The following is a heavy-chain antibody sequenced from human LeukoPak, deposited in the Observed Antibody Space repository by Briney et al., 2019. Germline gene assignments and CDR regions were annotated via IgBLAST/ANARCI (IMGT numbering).Heavy chain of an antibody. J-gene: IGHJ4*02. V-gene: IGHV3-23*01. CDR1: GFTFSSYA. CDR2: ISGSGGST. CDR3: AKIFFPRYQQLGLFDY. D-gene: IGHD6-13*01. Sequence: PGGSLRLSCAASGFTFSSYAMSWVRQAPGKGLEWVSAISGSGGSTYYADSVKGLFTISRDNSKNTLYLQMNSLRAEDTAVYYCAKIFFPRYQQLGLFDYWGQGTLVTVSS.